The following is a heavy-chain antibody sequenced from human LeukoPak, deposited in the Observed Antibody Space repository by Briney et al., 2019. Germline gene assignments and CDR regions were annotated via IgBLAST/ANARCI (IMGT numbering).Heavy chain of an antibody. CDR2: IWYDGSNK. CDR1: GFTFSSYG. D-gene: IGHD6-13*01. CDR3: ARSLGYGIASYYYYGMDV. J-gene: IGHJ6*02. V-gene: IGHV3-33*01. Sequence: GGSLRLSCAASGFTFSSYGMHWVRQAPGKGLEWVAVIWYDGSNKYYADSVKGRFTISRDNSKNTLYLQMNSLRAEDTAVYYCARSLGYGIASYYYYGMDVWGQGTTVTVSS.